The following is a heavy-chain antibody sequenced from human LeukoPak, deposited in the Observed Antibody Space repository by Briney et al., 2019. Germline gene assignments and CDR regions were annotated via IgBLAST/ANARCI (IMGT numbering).Heavy chain of an antibody. J-gene: IGHJ4*02. Sequence: VASVKVSCKASGYTFTSYAMNWVRQAPGQGLEWMGWINTNTGNPTYAQGFTGRFVFSLDTSVSTAYLQISSLKAEDTAVYYCARDSIPTNVDTAMVEFDYWGQGTLVTVSS. CDR3: ARDSIPTNVDTAMVEFDY. V-gene: IGHV7-4-1*02. CDR1: GYTFTSYA. CDR2: INTNTGNP. D-gene: IGHD5-18*01.